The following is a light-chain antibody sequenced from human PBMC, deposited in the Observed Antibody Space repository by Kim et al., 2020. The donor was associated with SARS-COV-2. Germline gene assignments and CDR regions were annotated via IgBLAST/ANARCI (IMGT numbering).Light chain of an antibody. CDR2: DTS. Sequence: FSPGARVTLSCRASQSVNSGCLAWYQQTPGQAPRLLIYDTSDRAVGIPDRFSGSGSGTDFTLTISSLEPEDFAVYYCQHYGRSLTFGQGTKVDIK. V-gene: IGKV3-20*01. CDR3: QHYGRSLT. CDR1: QSVNSGC. J-gene: IGKJ1*01.